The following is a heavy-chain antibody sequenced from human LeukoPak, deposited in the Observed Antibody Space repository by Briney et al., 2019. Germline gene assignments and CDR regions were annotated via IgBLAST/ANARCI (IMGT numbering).Heavy chain of an antibody. V-gene: IGHV3-15*01. CDR3: TIESILIWD. CDR2: SYSKTDGGTT. J-gene: IGHJ4*02. CDR1: GFTFSTYG. Sequence: PGGSLRLSCAASGFTFSTYGMHWVRQAPGKGLEWVGRSYSKTDGGTTIYAAPVKGRFTISRDDSANTLYLQMNSLKTEDTAIYYCTIESILIWDWGQGTLVTVSS. D-gene: IGHD3-9*01.